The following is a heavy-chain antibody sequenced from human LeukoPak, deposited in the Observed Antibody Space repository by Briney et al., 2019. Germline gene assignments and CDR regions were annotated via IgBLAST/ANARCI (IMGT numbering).Heavy chain of an antibody. CDR3: AKDLVGDSYGSIDY. V-gene: IGHV3-23*01. CDR1: GFTFSNYA. J-gene: IGHJ4*02. D-gene: IGHD5-18*01. Sequence: GGSLKLSCAASGFTFSNYAMSWVRQAPGEGLEWVSAISGSADGTYYADSVKGRFTISRDNSKNTLYLQMNSLRAEDAAVYYCAKDLVGDSYGSIDYWGQGTLVTVSS. CDR2: ISGSADGT.